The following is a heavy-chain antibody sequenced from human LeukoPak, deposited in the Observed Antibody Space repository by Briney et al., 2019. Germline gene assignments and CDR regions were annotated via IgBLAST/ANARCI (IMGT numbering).Heavy chain of an antibody. D-gene: IGHD6-13*01. V-gene: IGHV3-7*01. CDR3: ARGSPPGYVSSWAGTPSPLGFDS. CDR2: INQDGTET. Sequence: GGSLRLSCAASGLTFNAFWVTWVRQAPGKGLEWVANINQDGTETYYVDSVKGRFTISRDNAKNSLYLHMSSLRAEDTAVYYCARGSPPGYVSSWAGTPSPLGFDSWGQGTLVTVSS. J-gene: IGHJ4*02. CDR1: GLTFNAFW.